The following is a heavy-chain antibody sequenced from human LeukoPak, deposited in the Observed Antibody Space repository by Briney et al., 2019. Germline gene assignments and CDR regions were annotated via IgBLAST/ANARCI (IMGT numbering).Heavy chain of an antibody. CDR3: ARLDCSGGSCYSAPDY. CDR2: IYPGDSDT. D-gene: IGHD2-15*01. Sequence: GESLKISCKGSGYSFTSYWIGWVRQMPGKGLEWMGIIYPGDSDTRYSPSFQGQVTISADKSISTAYLQWSSLKASDTAMYYCARLDCSGGSCYSAPDYWGQGTLVTVSS. CDR1: GYSFTSYW. J-gene: IGHJ4*02. V-gene: IGHV5-51*01.